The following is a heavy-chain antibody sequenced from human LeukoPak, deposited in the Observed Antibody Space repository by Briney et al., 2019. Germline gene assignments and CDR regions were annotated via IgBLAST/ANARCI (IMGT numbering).Heavy chain of an antibody. CDR3: AGKAASGSYSFDY. CDR1: GGSFSGYY. J-gene: IGHJ4*02. D-gene: IGHD1-26*01. V-gene: IGHV4-34*01. Sequence: SETLSLTCAVYGGSFSGYYWSWIRQPPGKGLEWIGEINHSGSTNYNPSLKSRVTISVDTSKNQFSLKLSSVTAADTAVYYCAGKAASGSYSFDYWGQGTLVAVSS. CDR2: INHSGST.